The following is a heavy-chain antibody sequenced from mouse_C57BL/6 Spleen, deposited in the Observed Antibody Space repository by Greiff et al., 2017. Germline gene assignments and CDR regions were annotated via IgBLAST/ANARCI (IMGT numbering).Heavy chain of an antibody. CDR2: INPSSGYT. D-gene: IGHD2-2*01. V-gene: IGHV1-7*01. CDR3: ARSNYGYDGWYFDV. Sequence: VQLQQSGAYLAPPVSSVPLSFPASFSPFTRYWMHWVKQRPGQGLEWIGYINPSSGYTKYNQKFKDKATLTADKSSSTAYMQLSSLTYEDSAVYYCARSNYGYDGWYFDVWGTGTTVTVSS. J-gene: IGHJ1*03. CDR1: FSPFTRYW.